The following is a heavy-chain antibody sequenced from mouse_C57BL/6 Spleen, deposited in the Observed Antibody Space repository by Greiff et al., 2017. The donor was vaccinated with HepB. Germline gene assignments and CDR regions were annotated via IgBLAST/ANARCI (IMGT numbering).Heavy chain of an antibody. CDR1: GYTFTSYW. CDR2: IDPSDSYT. V-gene: IGHV1-59*01. Sequence: VQLQQPGAELVRPGPSVKLSCKASGYTFTSYWMHWVKQSPGQGLEWIGVIDPSDSYTNYNQKFKGKATLTVDTSSSTAYMQLSSLTSEDSAVYYCARDYYGSTYWYFDVWGTGTTVTVSS. J-gene: IGHJ1*03. D-gene: IGHD1-1*01. CDR3: ARDYYGSTYWYFDV.